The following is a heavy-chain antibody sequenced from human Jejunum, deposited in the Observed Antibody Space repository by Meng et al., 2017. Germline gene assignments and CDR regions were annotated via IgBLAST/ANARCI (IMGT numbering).Heavy chain of an antibody. CDR2: IHHSGSI. CDR1: GGSFSTYD. CDR3: RLAYCVSDCGDS. D-gene: IGHD2-21*02. Sequence: QVQVQQWGAGLLKPSETLSLTCAFQGGSFSTYDWSWIRQPPGKGLEWLGQIHHSGSINDNPSLKGRVTMSVDTSRSQISLKLNSVTAADTAVYYCRLAYCVSDCGDSWGPGTLVTVSS. J-gene: IGHJ4*02. V-gene: IGHV4-34*01.